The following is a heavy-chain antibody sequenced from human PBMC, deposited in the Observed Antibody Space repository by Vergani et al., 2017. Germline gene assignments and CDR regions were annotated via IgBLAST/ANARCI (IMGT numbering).Heavy chain of an antibody. V-gene: IGHV3-30-3*01. CDR3: ARSPTRVVGATKFWFQTELDY. CDR2: ISYDGSNK. Sequence: VQLVESGGGLVQPGGSLRLSCAASGFTFSSYAMHWVRQAPGKGLEWVAVISYDGSNKYYADSVKGRFTISRDNSKNTLYLQMNSLRAEDTAVYYCARSPTRVVGATKFWFQTELDYWGQGTLVTVSS. J-gene: IGHJ4*02. D-gene: IGHD1-26*01. CDR1: GFTFSSYA.